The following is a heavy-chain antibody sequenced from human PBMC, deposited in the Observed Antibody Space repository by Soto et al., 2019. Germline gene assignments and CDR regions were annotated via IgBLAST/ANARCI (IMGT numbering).Heavy chain of an antibody. J-gene: IGHJ5*02. CDR2: IIPIFGTA. Sequence: QVQLVQSGAEVKKRGSSVKVSCKASGGTFSSYAISWVRQAPGQGLEWMGGIIPIFGTANYAQKFQGRVTITADESTSTAYMELSSLRSEDTAVYYCARGLSSSWYGEDNWFDPWGQGTLVTVSS. CDR1: GGTFSSYA. CDR3: ARGLSSSWYGEDNWFDP. D-gene: IGHD6-13*01. V-gene: IGHV1-69*01.